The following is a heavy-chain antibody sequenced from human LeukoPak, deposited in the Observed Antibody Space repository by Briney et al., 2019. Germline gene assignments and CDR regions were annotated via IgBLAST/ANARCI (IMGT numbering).Heavy chain of an antibody. Sequence: VESLQISSQVSGFGFTTYWIGWVRPVPGKGLEWMGIIYPGDSDTRYSPSFQGQVTITADKSISTAYLQWSSLKASDTAMYYCARREGYNYNWFDPWGQGTLVTVSS. J-gene: IGHJ5*02. V-gene: IGHV5-51*01. D-gene: IGHD5-24*01. CDR1: GFGFTTYW. CDR2: IYPGDSDT. CDR3: ARREGYNYNWFDP.